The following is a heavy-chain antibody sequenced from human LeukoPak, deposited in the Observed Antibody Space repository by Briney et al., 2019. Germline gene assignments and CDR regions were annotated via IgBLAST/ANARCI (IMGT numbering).Heavy chain of an antibody. CDR3: AKQVEASVAGTGVAFNI. CDR1: GFTFSTYA. Sequence: PGGSLRLSCTASGFTFSTYAMSWVRQAPGKGLEWVSGITGGGGATYYADSVKGRFTISRDNSRSTLYLQMNSLRVEDTAVYYCAKQVEASVAGTGVAFNIWGQGTMVTVSS. V-gene: IGHV3-23*01. D-gene: IGHD6-19*01. CDR2: ITGGGGAT. J-gene: IGHJ3*02.